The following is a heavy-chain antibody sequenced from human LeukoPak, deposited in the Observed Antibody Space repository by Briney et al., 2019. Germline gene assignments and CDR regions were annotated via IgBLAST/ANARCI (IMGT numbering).Heavy chain of an antibody. CDR3: ARDDDYDDHNTFDM. J-gene: IGHJ3*02. V-gene: IGHV3-33*01. CDR1: GFVFSTYG. Sequence: GTSLRLSCAASGFVFSTYGMHWVRQAPGKGLEWVAVIWSHGNTKKYADSVTGRFTISRDNSKDTLYLEMNTLRAEDTAVYYCARDDDYDDHNTFDMWGHGTMVTVSS. D-gene: IGHD4-17*01. CDR2: IWSHGNTK.